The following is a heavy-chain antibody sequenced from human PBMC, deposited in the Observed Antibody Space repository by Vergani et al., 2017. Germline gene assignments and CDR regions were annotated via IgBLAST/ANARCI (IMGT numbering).Heavy chain of an antibody. Sequence: EVQLVESGGGLVQPGRSLRLSCAASGFIFSSYWMHWVRQAPGKGLEWVAAIKEYGSEKQYVDSVKGRFTISRDNAKTSLYLQMNSLRGEDTAVYYCARGNSLGSYWGQGTLVTVSS. D-gene: IGHD1-7*01. CDR3: ARGNSLGSY. CDR1: GFIFSSYW. J-gene: IGHJ4*02. V-gene: IGHV3-7*01. CDR2: IKEYGSEK.